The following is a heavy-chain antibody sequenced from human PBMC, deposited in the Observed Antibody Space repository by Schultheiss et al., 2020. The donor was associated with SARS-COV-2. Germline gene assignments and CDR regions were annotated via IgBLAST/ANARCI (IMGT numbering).Heavy chain of an antibody. V-gene: IGHV1-2*02. J-gene: IGHJ4*02. Sequence: ASVKVSCKASGYTFTGHYMHWVRQAPGQGLEWMGRINPNSGDTDYAQEFQGRVTMTRDTSISTAYMELRRLRSDDTAVYYCARVLSSSWHFDYWGQGILVTVAS. CDR3: ARVLSSSWHFDY. CDR2: INPNSGDT. CDR1: GYTFTGHY. D-gene: IGHD6-13*01.